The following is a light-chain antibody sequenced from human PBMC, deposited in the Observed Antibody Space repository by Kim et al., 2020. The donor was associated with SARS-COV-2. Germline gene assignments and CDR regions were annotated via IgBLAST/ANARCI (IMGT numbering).Light chain of an antibody. CDR1: SLRSYY. Sequence: ALGQTVRITCQGDSLRSYYARWYQQKPGQAPVLVIYGKNSRPSGIPDRFSGSSSGNTASLTITGAQAEDEADYYCNSRDSSGNHWVFGGGTQLTVL. CDR3: NSRDSSGNHWV. J-gene: IGLJ3*02. V-gene: IGLV3-19*01. CDR2: GKN.